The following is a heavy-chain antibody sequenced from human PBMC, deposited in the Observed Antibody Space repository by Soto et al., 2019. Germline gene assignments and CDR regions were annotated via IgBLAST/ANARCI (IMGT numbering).Heavy chain of an antibody. D-gene: IGHD6-6*01. V-gene: IGHV1-69*13. J-gene: IGHJ6*02. CDR2: IIPIFGTA. CDR3: ATASSSAPYYYGMDV. CDR1: GGTFSSYA. Sequence: SVKVSCKASGGTFSSYAISWVRQAPGQGLEWMGGIIPIFGTANYAQKFQGRVTITADESTSTAYMELSSLRSEDTAVYYAATASSSAPYYYGMDVWGQGTTVTASS.